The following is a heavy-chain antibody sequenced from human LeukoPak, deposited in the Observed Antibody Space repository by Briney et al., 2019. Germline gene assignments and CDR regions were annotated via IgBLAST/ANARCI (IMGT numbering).Heavy chain of an antibody. Sequence: PSETLSLTCTVSNYSITSGYYWGWIRQPPGKGLEWIGSIYHSGTTYYNPSLKSRVTISVDTSKNRLSLNLSSVTAADTAVYYCARVSKGYDILYWGQGTLVTVSS. D-gene: IGHD3-9*01. CDR1: NYSITSGYY. J-gene: IGHJ4*02. CDR2: IYHSGTT. V-gene: IGHV4-38-2*02. CDR3: ARVSKGYDILY.